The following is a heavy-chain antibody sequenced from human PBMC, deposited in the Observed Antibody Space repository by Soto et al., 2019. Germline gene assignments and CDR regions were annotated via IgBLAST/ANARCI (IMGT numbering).Heavy chain of an antibody. V-gene: IGHV4-61*01. CDR1: GGSVSSGSYY. CDR2: IYYSGST. Sequence: QVQLQESGPGLVKPSETLSLTCTVSGGSVSSGSYYWSWIRQPPGKGLEWIGYIYYSGSTNYNPSLKSRVTISVDTSKNQFSLKLSSVTAADTAVYYCARGPDYGDHGWWFDPWGQGTLVTVSS. J-gene: IGHJ5*02. D-gene: IGHD4-17*01. CDR3: ARGPDYGDHGWWFDP.